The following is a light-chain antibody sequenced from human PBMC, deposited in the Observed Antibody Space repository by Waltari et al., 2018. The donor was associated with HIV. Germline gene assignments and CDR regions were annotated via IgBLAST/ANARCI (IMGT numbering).Light chain of an antibody. CDR1: QDVATW. J-gene: IGKJ1*01. CDR3: QQAYDFPPT. CDR2: AAS. V-gene: IGKV1-12*01. Sequence: DIQMTQFPSFVSASVGDRVTITCRASQDVATWLAWTQQRPGEAPRLLIYAASRLHDGAPSRFSGDGSDREFTLTIGSLQPEDFATYYCQQAYDFPPTFGQGTKVE.